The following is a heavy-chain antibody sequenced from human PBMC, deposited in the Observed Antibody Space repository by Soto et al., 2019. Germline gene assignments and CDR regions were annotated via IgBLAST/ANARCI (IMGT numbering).Heavy chain of an antibody. CDR1: GFTFSSYA. J-gene: IGHJ4*02. CDR2: ISYDGTNK. V-gene: IGHV3-30*04. D-gene: IGHD6-25*01. Sequence: QVQLVESGGGVVQPGRSLRLSCAASGFTFSSYAMHWVRQAPGKGLEWVAVISYDGTNKYYADSVRGRFTISRDNSNRTTYLQINTLRGDDKADYYCVAAAMWNGKGFESWGRGTLVTVSS. CDR3: VAAAMWNGKGFES.